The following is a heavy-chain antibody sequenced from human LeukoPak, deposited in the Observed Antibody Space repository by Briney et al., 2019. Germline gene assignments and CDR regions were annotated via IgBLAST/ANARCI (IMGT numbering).Heavy chain of an antibody. CDR2: IYHSGST. V-gene: IGHV4-30-2*01. CDR3: AGGAIAAAGNWFDP. Sequence: SETLSLTCAVSGGSISSGGYSWSWIRQPPGKGLEWIVYIYHSGSTYYNPSLKSRVTISVDRSKNQFSLKLSSVTAADTAVYYCAGGAIAAAGNWFDPWGQGTLVTVSS. J-gene: IGHJ5*02. D-gene: IGHD6-13*01. CDR1: GGSISSGGYS.